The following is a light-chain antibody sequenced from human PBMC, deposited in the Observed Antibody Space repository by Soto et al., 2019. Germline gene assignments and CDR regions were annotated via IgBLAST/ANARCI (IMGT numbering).Light chain of an antibody. CDR3: QQSNSTPPT. V-gene: IGKV1-39*01. Sequence: DIHMTQSPSSLSASVRDIVSITCLASQSISNFLNWYQQRQGQVPKLLIYAASTLHTGVPSRFSGSGSGTDFTLTITSLQPEDFTTYYCQQSNSTPPTFGQGTKVDIK. J-gene: IGKJ1*01. CDR2: AAS. CDR1: QSISNF.